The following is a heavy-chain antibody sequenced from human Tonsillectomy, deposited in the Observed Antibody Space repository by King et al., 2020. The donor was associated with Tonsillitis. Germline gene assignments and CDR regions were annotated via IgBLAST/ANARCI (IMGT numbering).Heavy chain of an antibody. CDR2: IYPGDSDT. CDR3: SRPPQGYCSSTSCYTDY. V-gene: IGHV5-51*01. CDR1: GYSFTSYW. D-gene: IGHD2-2*02. Sequence: QLVQSGAEVKKPGESLKISCKGSGYSFTSYWIGWVRQMPGKGLEWMGIIYPGDSDTRYSPSFQGQVTIAADKSISTAYLQWSSLKASDTAMYYCSRPPQGYCSSTSCYTDYWGQGTLVTVSS. J-gene: IGHJ4*02.